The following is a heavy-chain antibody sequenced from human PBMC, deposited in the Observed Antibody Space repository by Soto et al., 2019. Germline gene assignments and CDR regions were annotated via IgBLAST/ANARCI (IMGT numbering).Heavy chain of an antibody. J-gene: IGHJ4*02. D-gene: IGHD2-2*01. CDR3: AKDPVRSSHAY. Sequence: GGSLRLSCAASGFTFSSYAMSWVRQAPGKGLEWVSGISGSGGSTYYADYVKGRFTISRDNSKNTLYVQMNSLRAEDTAVYYCAKDPVRSSHAYWGQGTLVTVSS. CDR1: GFTFSSYA. V-gene: IGHV3-23*01. CDR2: ISGSGGST.